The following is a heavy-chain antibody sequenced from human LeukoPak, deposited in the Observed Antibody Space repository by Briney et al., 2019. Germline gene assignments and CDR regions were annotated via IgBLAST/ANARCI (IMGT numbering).Heavy chain of an antibody. D-gene: IGHD1-1*01. J-gene: IGHJ4*02. Sequence: GGSLRLSCAASGFTFRRAEMNWVRQAPGKGLEWISYISYSGGTTYYAEAVKGRFTISRDNAQQSVYLQMNSLRVDDTAVYYCARGYSTAWQYLGYFAYWGQGILVTVSS. CDR3: ARGYSTAWQYLGYFAY. V-gene: IGHV3-48*03. CDR2: ISYSGGTT. CDR1: GFTFRRAE.